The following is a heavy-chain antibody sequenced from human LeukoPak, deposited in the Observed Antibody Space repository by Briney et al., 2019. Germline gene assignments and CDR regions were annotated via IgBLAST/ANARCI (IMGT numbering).Heavy chain of an antibody. CDR2: INPSGGST. V-gene: IGHV1-46*01. J-gene: IGHJ1*01. D-gene: IGHD3-22*01. CDR1: GYTFTSYY. Sequence: ASVKVSCKASGYTFTSYYMHWVRQAPGQGLEWMGIINPSGGSTSYAQKFQGRVTMTRDTSTSTVYMELSSLRSEDTAVYYCAKDPSIRWTYYDSSGYPGGYFQHWGQGTLVTVSS. CDR3: AKDPSIRWTYYDSSGYPGGYFQH.